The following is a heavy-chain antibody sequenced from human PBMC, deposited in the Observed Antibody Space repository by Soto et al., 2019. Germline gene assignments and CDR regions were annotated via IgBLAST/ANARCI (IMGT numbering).Heavy chain of an antibody. V-gene: IGHV4-34*01. D-gene: IGHD2-15*01. J-gene: IGHJ6*03. Sequence: SETLSLTCAVYGGSFSGYYWSWIRQPPGKGLEWIGEINHSGNTNYNPSLKSRVTISVDTSKNQFSLKLSSVTAADTAVYYCARGGLGYCSGGSCYPNYYYYYYMDVWGKGTTVTVSS. CDR1: GGSFSGYY. CDR2: INHSGNT. CDR3: ARGGLGYCSGGSCYPNYYYYYYMDV.